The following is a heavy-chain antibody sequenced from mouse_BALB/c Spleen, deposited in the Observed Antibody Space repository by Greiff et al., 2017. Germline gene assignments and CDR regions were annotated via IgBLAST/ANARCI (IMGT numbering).Heavy chain of an antibody. CDR1: GFTFSSYT. Sequence: EVQGVESGGGLVKPGGSLKLSCAASGFTFSSYTMSWVRQTPEKRLEWVATISSGGGNTYYPDSVKGRFTISRDNAKNNLYLQMSSLRSEDTALYYCARRGNYGSYYAMDYWGQGTSVTVSS. J-gene: IGHJ4*01. D-gene: IGHD2-1*01. CDR3: ARRGNYGSYYAMDY. V-gene: IGHV5-9*03. CDR2: ISSGGGNT.